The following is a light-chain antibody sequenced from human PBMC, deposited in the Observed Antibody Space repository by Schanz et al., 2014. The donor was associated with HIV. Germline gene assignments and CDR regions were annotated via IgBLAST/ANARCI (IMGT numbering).Light chain of an antibody. CDR1: QGFGTY. CDR3: QQYSSFSYT. V-gene: IGKV1-5*03. J-gene: IGKJ2*01. CDR2: NAS. Sequence: DIQLTQSPSFLSASVGDSVTITCRASQGFGTYLAWYQQKPGKAPKLLMYNASSLESGVPSRFSGSGSGTDFTLTISSLQPDDFATYYCQQYSSFSYTFGQGTKLDI.